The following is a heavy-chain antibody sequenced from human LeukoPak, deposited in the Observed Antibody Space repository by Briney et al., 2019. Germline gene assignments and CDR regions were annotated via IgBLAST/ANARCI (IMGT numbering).Heavy chain of an antibody. J-gene: IGHJ5*02. CDR2: IYYTGIT. CDR1: GASITSSNYY. Sequence: SETLSLTCTVSGASITSSNYYWLWLRQPPGKGLEWIGSIYYTGITYYNLSLKSRVTISVDTSKYQCSLKLSSVTAADTAVYYCARHGSYYDVLTGYSRAPTNWFDPWGQGTLVTVSS. CDR3: ARHGSYYDVLTGYSRAPTNWFDP. V-gene: IGHV4-39*01. D-gene: IGHD3-9*01.